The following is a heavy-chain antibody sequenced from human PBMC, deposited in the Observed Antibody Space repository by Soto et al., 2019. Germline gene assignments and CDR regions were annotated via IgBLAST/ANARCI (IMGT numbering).Heavy chain of an antibody. CDR1: GFTFSSYS. CDR2: ISSSSSTI. D-gene: IGHD2-21*02. J-gene: IGHJ4*02. CDR3: AREAAAPVIVVVTAIDY. Sequence: GGSLRLSCAASGFTFSSYSMNWVRQAPGKGLEWVSYISSSSSTIYYADSVKGRFTISRDNAKNSLYLQMNSLRDEDTAVYYWAREAAAPVIVVVTAIDYWGQGTLVTVSS. V-gene: IGHV3-48*02.